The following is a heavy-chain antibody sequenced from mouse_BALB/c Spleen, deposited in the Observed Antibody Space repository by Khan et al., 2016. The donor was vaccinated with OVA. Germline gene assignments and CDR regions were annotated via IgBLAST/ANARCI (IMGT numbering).Heavy chain of an antibody. CDR2: ISNGGGSI. CDR3: ARPGFYGNYQFAY. D-gene: IGHD2-1*01. J-gene: IGHJ3*01. V-gene: IGHV5-12-2*01. Sequence: EVQLQESGGGLVQPGGSLKLSCAASGFTFSSYTMSWVRQTPEKRLEWVAYISNGGGSIYYSDTVKGRFTISRDNAKNTLYLQMSSLKSEDTAMYYCARPGFYGNYQFAYWGQGTLVTVSA. CDR1: GFTFSSYT.